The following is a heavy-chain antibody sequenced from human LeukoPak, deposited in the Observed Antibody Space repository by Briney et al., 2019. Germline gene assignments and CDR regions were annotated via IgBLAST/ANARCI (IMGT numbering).Heavy chain of an antibody. CDR2: INPNSGGT. V-gene: IGHV1-2*02. Sequence: GASVKVSCKASGYTFTGYYMHWVRQAPGQGLEWMGWINPNSGGTNYAPKFQGRVTMTRDTSISTAYMELSRLRSDDTAVYYCARDGGNIVVVPAAMEGYWFDPWGQGTLVTVSS. J-gene: IGHJ5*02. CDR1: GYTFTGYY. CDR3: ARDGGNIVVVPAAMEGYWFDP. D-gene: IGHD2-2*01.